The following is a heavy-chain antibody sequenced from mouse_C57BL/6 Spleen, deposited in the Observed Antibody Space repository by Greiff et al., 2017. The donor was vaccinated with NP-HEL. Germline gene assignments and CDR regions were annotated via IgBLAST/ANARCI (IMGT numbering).Heavy chain of an antibody. CDR3: ARSGAYYYGSREGYFDV. V-gene: IGHV1-53*01. CDR1: GYTFTSYW. Sequence: QVQLKQPGTELVKPGASVKLSCKASGYTFTSYWMHWVKQRPGQGLEWIGNINPSNGGTNYNEKFKSKATLTVDKSSSTAYMQLSSLTSEDSAVYYCARSGAYYYGSREGYFDVWGTGTTVTVSS. D-gene: IGHD1-1*01. J-gene: IGHJ1*03. CDR2: INPSNGGT.